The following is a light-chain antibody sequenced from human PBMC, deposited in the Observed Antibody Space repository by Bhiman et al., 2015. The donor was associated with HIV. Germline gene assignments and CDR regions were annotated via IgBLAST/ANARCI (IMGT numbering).Light chain of an antibody. J-gene: IGLJ2*01. CDR1: SSNIGNNY. V-gene: IGLV1-51*01. CDR3: QSYDLSLSGVV. Sequence: QSVLTQPPSVSAAPGQKVTISCSGSSSNIGNNYVSWYQQLPGTAPKLLIYDNNKRPSGIPDRFSGSKSGTSATLGITGLQTGDEADYYCQSYDLSLSGVVFGGGTKLTVL. CDR2: DNN.